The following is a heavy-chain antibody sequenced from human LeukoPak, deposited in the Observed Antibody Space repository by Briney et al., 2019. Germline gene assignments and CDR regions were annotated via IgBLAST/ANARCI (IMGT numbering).Heavy chain of an antibody. CDR2: IWYDGSNK. D-gene: IGHD3-10*01. Sequence: GGSLRLSCAVAGFIFSGYGMQGVRQAPGKGLEWVAVIWYDGSNKYYADSVKGRFTISRDNSKNTLYLQMNSLRAEDTAVYYCGREILVREVSVIVAVESWGQGTLVTVSS. V-gene: IGHV3-33*01. CDR3: GREILVREVSVIVAVES. J-gene: IGHJ4*02. CDR1: GFIFSGYG.